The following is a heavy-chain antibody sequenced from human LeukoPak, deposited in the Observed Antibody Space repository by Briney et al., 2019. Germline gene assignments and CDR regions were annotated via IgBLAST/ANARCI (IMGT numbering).Heavy chain of an antibody. J-gene: IGHJ4*02. CDR3: AKVFPILTGYHIFDY. V-gene: IGHV3-53*01. CDR2: IYSDGST. CDR1: GFTVSNNC. D-gene: IGHD3-9*01. Sequence: GGSLRLSCVASGFTVSNNCMSWVRQAPGKGLKWVSVIYSDGSTYYSDSVKGRFTISRDNSKNTLYLQMNSLRAEDTAVYYCAKVFPILTGYHIFDYWGQGTLVTVSS.